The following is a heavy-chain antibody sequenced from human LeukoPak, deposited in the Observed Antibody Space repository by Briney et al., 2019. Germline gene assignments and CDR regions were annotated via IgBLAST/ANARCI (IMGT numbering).Heavy chain of an antibody. CDR1: GGSISSYY. J-gene: IGHJ3*02. Sequence: SETLSLTCTVSGGSISSYYWGWIRQPPGKGLEWIGSIYYSGSTYYNPSLKSRVTISVDTSNNQFSLKLSSVTAADTAVYYCARRVTRSSPRGAFDIWGQGTMVTVSS. V-gene: IGHV4-39*01. CDR3: ARRVTRSSPRGAFDI. D-gene: IGHD6-13*01. CDR2: IYYSGST.